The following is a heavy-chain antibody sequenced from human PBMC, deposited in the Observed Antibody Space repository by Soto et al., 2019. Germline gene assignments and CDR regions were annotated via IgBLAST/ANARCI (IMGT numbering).Heavy chain of an antibody. CDR2: LSSSSSFT. J-gene: IGHJ6*02. CDR3: ARESNGLYNEGYYYYGMDV. Sequence: QVQLVESGGGLVKPGGSLRLSCAASGFSFSDYYMSCSRQAPVKGLEWVSYLSSSSSFTNYADAVKGRFNISTDNAKNALYLQMNSLRAEDTAVYYCARESNGLYNEGYYYYGMDVWGQGTTVTVSS. V-gene: IGHV3-11*06. CDR1: GFSFSDYY. D-gene: IGHD2-8*01.